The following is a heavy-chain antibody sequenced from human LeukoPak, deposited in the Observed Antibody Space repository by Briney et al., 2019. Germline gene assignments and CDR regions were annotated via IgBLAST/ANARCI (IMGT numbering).Heavy chain of an antibody. CDR1: GFTFSSYG. D-gene: IGHD3-22*01. CDR2: ISYDGSNK. V-gene: IGHV3-30*18. Sequence: PGRSLRLSCAASGFTFSSYGMHWVRQAPGKGLEWVAVISYDGSNKYYADSVKGRFTISRDNSKNTLYLQMNSLRAEDTAVYYCAKDHHYYDSSGHPDYWGQGTLVTVSS. J-gene: IGHJ4*02. CDR3: AKDHHYYDSSGHPDY.